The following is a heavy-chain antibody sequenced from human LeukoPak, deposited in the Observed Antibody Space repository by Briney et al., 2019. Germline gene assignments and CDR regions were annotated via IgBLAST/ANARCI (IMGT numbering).Heavy chain of an antibody. D-gene: IGHD6-6*01. CDR2: INSDGSST. CDR3: AREYSSSRYFDN. CDR1: GFTFSSYW. V-gene: IGHV3-74*01. J-gene: IGHJ4*02. Sequence: GGSLRLSCAASGFTFSSYWMHWVRQAPGKGLGWVSRINSDGSSTNFADSEKGRFTISRDNARNTLYLQMNSLRAEDTAVYYCAREYSSSRYFDNWGQGTLVTVSS.